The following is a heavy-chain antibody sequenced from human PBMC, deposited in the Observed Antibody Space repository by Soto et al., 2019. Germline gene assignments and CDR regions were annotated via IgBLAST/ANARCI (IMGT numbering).Heavy chain of an antibody. CDR3: ANPSGYYFGLRRHEEASDI. V-gene: IGHV4-38-2*01. Sequence: SETLSLTCAVSGYSISSGYYWGWIRQPPGKGLEWIGNIYHSGNTYYNPSLKSRVTMSVDTSKNQFSLKVTSVTAADTAVYYCANPSGYYFGLRRHEEASDIWGQGTKVTVSS. CDR1: GYSISSGYY. CDR2: IYHSGNT. J-gene: IGHJ3*02. D-gene: IGHD3-10*01.